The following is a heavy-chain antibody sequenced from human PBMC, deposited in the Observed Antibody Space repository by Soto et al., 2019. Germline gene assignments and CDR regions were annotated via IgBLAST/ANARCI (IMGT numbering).Heavy chain of an antibody. J-gene: IGHJ4*02. Sequence: QVQLVESGGGVVQPGRSLRLSCAASGFTFSSYGMHWVRQAPGKGLEWVAVISYDGSNKYYADSVKGRFTISRDNSKNTLYPQMNSLRAEDTAVYYCAKDSSGWLRYFDYWGQGTLVTVSS. V-gene: IGHV3-30*18. CDR2: ISYDGSNK. D-gene: IGHD6-19*01. CDR1: GFTFSSYG. CDR3: AKDSSGWLRYFDY.